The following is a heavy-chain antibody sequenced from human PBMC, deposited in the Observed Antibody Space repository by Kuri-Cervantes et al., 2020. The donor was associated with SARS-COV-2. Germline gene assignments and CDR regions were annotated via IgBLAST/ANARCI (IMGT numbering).Heavy chain of an antibody. Sequence: ASVKVSCKASGYTFTGYYMHWVQQAPGQGLEWMGWINPKSGGTNYAQKFQGRVTMTRDTSISTAYMELSRLRSDDTAVYYCARDPGASSSDYFDYWGQGTLVTVSS. CDR1: GYTFTGYY. J-gene: IGHJ4*02. CDR3: ARDPGASSSDYFDY. V-gene: IGHV1-2*02. D-gene: IGHD6-6*01. CDR2: INPKSGGT.